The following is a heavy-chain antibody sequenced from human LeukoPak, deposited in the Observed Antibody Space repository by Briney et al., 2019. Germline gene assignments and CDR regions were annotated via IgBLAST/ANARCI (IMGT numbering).Heavy chain of an antibody. CDR1: GYTFTGYY. Sequence: ASVKVSCKASGYTFTGYYMHWVRQAPGQGVEWRGPINPNSGGTNYAQKFQGGVTMTRDTSISTAYMELSRLRSDDTAVYYCAAPGIAAAGTQMDFDYWGQGTLVTVSS. CDR2: INPNSGGT. D-gene: IGHD6-13*01. CDR3: AAPGIAAAGTQMDFDY. J-gene: IGHJ4*02. V-gene: IGHV1-2*06.